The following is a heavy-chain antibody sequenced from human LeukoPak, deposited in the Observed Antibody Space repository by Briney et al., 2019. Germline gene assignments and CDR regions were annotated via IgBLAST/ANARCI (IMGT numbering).Heavy chain of an antibody. CDR3: AGHSSWRSYYFDY. D-gene: IGHD6-13*01. CDR1: GYTFTSYY. CDR2: IKPSGGDT. V-gene: IGHV1-46*01. Sequence: GASVKVSCKASGYTFTSYYMHWVRQAPGQRLEWMGIIKPSGGDTNYAQKFQGRVFMTRDTSTSTVYLELSSLKAEDTAVYYCAGHSSWRSYYFDYWGQGTLVTVSS. J-gene: IGHJ4*02.